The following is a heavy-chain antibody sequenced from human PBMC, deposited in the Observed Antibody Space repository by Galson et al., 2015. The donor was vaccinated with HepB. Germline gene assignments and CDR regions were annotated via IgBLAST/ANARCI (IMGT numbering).Heavy chain of an antibody. J-gene: IGHJ4*02. CDR1: GFSLTASPVG. D-gene: IGHD2-2*01. CDR2: IYWDDDK. Sequence: PALVKPTQTLTLTCTFSGFSLTASPVGVGWIRQSPGEALEWLAVIYWDDDKRYNPNLKTRLAITKDTSKNQVVLTMTNMDPVDTATYFCAHRLDYAGGWDTGYLDHWGRGILVTVSS. V-gene: IGHV2-5*02. CDR3: AHRLDYAGGWDTGYLDH.